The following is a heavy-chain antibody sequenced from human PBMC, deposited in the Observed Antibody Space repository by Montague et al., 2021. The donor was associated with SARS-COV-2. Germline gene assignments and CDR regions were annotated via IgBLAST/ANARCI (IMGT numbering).Heavy chain of an antibody. Sequence: SETLSLTCAVSGASISNAFWWSWVRQPPGKGLEWIAEIHHSGGSNYNPSLASRVTISLDYSKNQLSLMLSSVTAADTAMYYCARHRGSGSSWFDSWGQGALVTVSS. CDR1: GASISNAFW. CDR3: ARHRGSGSSWFDS. D-gene: IGHD6-13*01. J-gene: IGHJ5*01. CDR2: IHHSGGS. V-gene: IGHV4-4*02.